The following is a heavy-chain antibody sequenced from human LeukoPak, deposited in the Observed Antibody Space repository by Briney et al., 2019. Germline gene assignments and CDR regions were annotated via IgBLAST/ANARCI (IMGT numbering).Heavy chain of an antibody. CDR2: IYYNGKT. V-gene: IGHV4-59*08. D-gene: IGHD6-19*01. Sequence: SETLSLTRTVSGGSMSSYYWSWIRQPPGKGLEWFGYIYYNGKTNYSPSLNSRVTISVDTSRNQFSLKLNSVTAADTAVYYCARGGWSVDYWGQGTLVTVSS. J-gene: IGHJ4*02. CDR1: GGSMSSYY. CDR3: ARGGWSVDY.